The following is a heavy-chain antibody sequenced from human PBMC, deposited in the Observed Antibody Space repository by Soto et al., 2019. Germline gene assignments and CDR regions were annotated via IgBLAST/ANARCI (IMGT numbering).Heavy chain of an antibody. CDR3: ARAYGGDVFDY. CDR1: GMSFSRYY. Sequence: AETLSLTCAIYGMSFSRYYWSWIRQPPGKGLEWIGEINHSGSTNYNPSLKSRVTISVDTSKNHFSLKLSSLTAADTAVYYCARAYGGDVFDYWGQGTLVTVSS. D-gene: IGHD2-21*01. J-gene: IGHJ4*02. V-gene: IGHV4-34*01. CDR2: INHSGST.